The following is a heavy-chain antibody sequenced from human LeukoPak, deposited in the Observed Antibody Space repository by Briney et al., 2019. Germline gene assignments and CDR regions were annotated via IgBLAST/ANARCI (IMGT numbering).Heavy chain of an antibody. J-gene: IGHJ4*02. D-gene: IGHD6-19*01. Sequence: NPSETLSLTCTVSGDSITNNEYYWGWIRQPPGKGLQWIGSIYYSGVTYYNPSLESRVTMSVDTSKNQFSLRLTSVTAADTAVYYCSRLSAVAGSDYWGQGTLVTVSS. CDR3: SRLSAVAGSDY. CDR2: IYYSGVT. V-gene: IGHV4-39*01. CDR1: GDSITNNEYY.